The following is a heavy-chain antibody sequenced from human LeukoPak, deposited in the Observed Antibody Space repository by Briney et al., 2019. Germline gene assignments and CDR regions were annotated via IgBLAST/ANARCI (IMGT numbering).Heavy chain of an antibody. J-gene: IGHJ5*02. V-gene: IGHV4-39*01. CDR2: IYYSGST. D-gene: IGHD6-19*01. Sequence: SETLSLTCTVSGGSISSSSYYWGWIRQPPGKGLEWIGSIYYSGSTYYNPSLKSRVTISVDTSRNQFSLKLRSVTAADTAVYYCARPRTRLAWFDPWGQGTLVTVSS. CDR3: ARPRTRLAWFDP. CDR1: GGSISSSSYY.